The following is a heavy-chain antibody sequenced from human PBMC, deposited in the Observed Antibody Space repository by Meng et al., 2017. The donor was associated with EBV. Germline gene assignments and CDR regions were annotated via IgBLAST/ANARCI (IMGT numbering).Heavy chain of an antibody. Sequence: QVQVVLPGAGMKKPGPSVKVSRKTSGGPFYTDTVSWLRRAPRQGVKWLGGLIPKFRAANYTHKLQHKSTITAYASTRTHYLELRSLRSEDTDMDYYACESGSEYTPDFWGPGTLVTVSS. J-gene: IGHJ4*01. CDR2: LIPKFRAA. V-gene: IGHV1-69*01. D-gene: IGHD3-10*01. CDR3: ACESGSEYTPDF. CDR1: GGPFYTDT.